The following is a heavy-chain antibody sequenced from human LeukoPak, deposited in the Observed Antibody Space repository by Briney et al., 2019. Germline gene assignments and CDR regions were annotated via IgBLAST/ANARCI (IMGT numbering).Heavy chain of an antibody. CDR1: GFTFSSYS. D-gene: IGHD3-22*01. Sequence: SGGSLRLSCAASGFTFSSYSMNWVRQAPGKGLEWVSSISSSSSYIYYADSVKGRFTISRDNAKNSLYLQMNSLRAEDTAVYYCARDRLYYYDSSGYLGTFDYWGQGTLVTVSS. CDR3: ARDRLYYYDSSGYLGTFDY. J-gene: IGHJ4*02. V-gene: IGHV3-21*01. CDR2: ISSSSSYI.